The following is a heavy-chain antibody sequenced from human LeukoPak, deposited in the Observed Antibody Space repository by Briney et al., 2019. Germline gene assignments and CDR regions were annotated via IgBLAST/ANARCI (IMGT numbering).Heavy chain of an antibody. V-gene: IGHV4-34*01. CDR3: ARAIIGVVGFGWFDP. CDR2: INHSGST. CDR1: GGSFSGYC. D-gene: IGHD1-26*01. J-gene: IGHJ5*02. Sequence: SETLSLTCAVYGGSFSGYCWSWIRQPPGKGLEWIGEINHSGSTNYNPSLKSRVTISVDTSKNQFSLKLSSVTAADTAVYYCARAIIGVVGFGWFDPWGQGTLVTVSS.